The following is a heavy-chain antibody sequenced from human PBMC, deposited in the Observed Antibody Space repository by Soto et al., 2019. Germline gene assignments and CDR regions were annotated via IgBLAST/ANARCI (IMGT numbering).Heavy chain of an antibody. CDR2: IYHSGST. J-gene: IGHJ6*02. Sequence: SETLSLTCAVSGGSISSSNWWSWVRQPPGKGLEWIGEIYHSGSTNYNPSLKSRVTISVDKSKNQFSLKLSSVTAADTAVYYCARSARVVVPAAQYYYYGMDVWGQGTTGTVS. CDR1: GGSISSSNW. D-gene: IGHD2-2*01. CDR3: ARSARVVVPAAQYYYYGMDV. V-gene: IGHV4-4*02.